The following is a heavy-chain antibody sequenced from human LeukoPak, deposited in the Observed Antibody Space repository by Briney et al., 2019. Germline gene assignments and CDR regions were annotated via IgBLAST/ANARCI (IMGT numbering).Heavy chain of an antibody. Sequence: GGSLRLSCAASGFTFSNYEMNWVRQAPGKGLEWVSYISGSGSTIYYADSVKGRFTISRDNAKDSMYLQMNSLRAEDTAVYYCARVRSGYSHENYFDYWGQGTLVTVSS. CDR2: ISGSGSTI. J-gene: IGHJ4*02. CDR1: GFTFSNYE. D-gene: IGHD5-18*01. V-gene: IGHV3-48*03. CDR3: ARVRSGYSHENYFDY.